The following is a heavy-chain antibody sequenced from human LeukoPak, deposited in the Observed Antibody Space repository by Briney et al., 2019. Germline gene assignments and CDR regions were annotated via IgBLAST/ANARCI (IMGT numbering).Heavy chain of an antibody. J-gene: IGHJ4*02. CDR3: VRHFNSAATMQIDY. D-gene: IGHD6-25*01. Sequence: GGSLRLSCATSGFAFDDHGLSWVRQAPGKGLEWVSGINWNSGSKRYAASVKGRFTISRDNARNSVYLEMTSLRAEDTAFYHCVRHFNSAATMQIDYWGQGTLVSVSS. CDR2: INWNSGSK. V-gene: IGHV3-20*01. CDR1: GFAFDDHG.